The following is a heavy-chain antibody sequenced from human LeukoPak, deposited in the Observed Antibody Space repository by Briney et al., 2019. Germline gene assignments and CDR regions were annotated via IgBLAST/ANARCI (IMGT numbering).Heavy chain of an antibody. V-gene: IGHV1-2*06. J-gene: IGHJ3*02. CDR3: ARSPRLSDAFDI. D-gene: IGHD6-25*01. Sequence: ASVKVSCKASGYTFTAYHMHWVRQAPGQGLKWMGRINANSGGTNYAQKFQGRVTMTRDTSISTAYMELSRLTSDDTAVYYCARSPRLSDAFDIWGQGTMVTVSS. CDR2: INANSGGT. CDR1: GYTFTAYH.